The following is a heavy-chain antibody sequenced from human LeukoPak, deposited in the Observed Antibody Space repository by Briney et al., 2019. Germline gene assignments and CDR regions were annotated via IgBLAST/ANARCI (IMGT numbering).Heavy chain of an antibody. CDR3: ARGLTYDRSGNLFDY. Sequence: GGSLRLSCAASGFTVSSNYMSWVRQAPGKGLEWVSVIYSGGGTYYAGSVKGRFTISRDNSKNTLYLQMNSLRAEDTAVYYCARGLTYDRSGNLFDYWGQGTLVTVSS. CDR1: GFTVSSNY. CDR2: IYSGGGT. V-gene: IGHV3-53*01. J-gene: IGHJ4*02. D-gene: IGHD3-22*01.